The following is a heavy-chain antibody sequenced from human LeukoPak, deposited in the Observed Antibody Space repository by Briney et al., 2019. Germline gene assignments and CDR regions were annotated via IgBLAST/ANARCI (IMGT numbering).Heavy chain of an antibody. D-gene: IGHD2-2*03. CDR2: IYPGDSDT. V-gene: IGHV5-51*01. J-gene: IGHJ6*03. Sequence: GESLKISCKGSGYSFTSYWIGWVRQMPGKGLEWMGIIYPGDSDTRYSPSFQGQVTISADKSISTAYLQWSSLKASDTAMYYCARLTGYCSSTSCYLSYYYYMDVWGKGTTVTISS. CDR1: GYSFTSYW. CDR3: ARLTGYCSSTSCYLSYYYYMDV.